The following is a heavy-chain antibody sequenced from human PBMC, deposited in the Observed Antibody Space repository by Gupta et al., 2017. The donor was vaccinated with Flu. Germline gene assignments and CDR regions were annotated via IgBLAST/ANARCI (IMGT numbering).Heavy chain of an antibody. CDR1: GYTFTDYF. Sequence: HVQLVQSGTEAKRAGASVTVSCKASGYTFTDYFVHWVRQAPGPGLEWVGWIDPKSGGTNYAKKFQGRVTLTSDTSITTAYMQLSSLRSDDTAVYFCARDIEDFYDPGGYYKASYYFDDWGQGTLVSVS. J-gene: IGHJ4*02. V-gene: IGHV1-2*02. CDR2: IDPKSGGT. D-gene: IGHD3-22*01. CDR3: ARDIEDFYDPGGYYKASYYFDD.